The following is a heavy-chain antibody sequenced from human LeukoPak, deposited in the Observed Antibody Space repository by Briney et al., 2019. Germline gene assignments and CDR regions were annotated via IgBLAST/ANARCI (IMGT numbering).Heavy chain of an antibody. V-gene: IGHV1-2*02. J-gene: IGHJ4*02. CDR3: AKTYYDSSGYYYDDPLDY. Sequence: ASVKVSCKASGYTFTGYYMHWVRQAPGQGLEWIGWINPNSGGTNYAQKFQGRVTMTRDTSISTAYMELSRLRSDDTAVYYCAKTYYDSSGYYYDDPLDYWGQGTLVTVSS. CDR1: GYTFTGYY. CDR2: INPNSGGT. D-gene: IGHD3-22*01.